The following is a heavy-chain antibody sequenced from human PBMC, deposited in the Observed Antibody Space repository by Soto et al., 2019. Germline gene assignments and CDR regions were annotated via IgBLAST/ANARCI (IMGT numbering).Heavy chain of an antibody. D-gene: IGHD1-26*01. V-gene: IGHV4-38-2*01. CDR3: ASSSGSYYEFDY. CDR2: IYHTGST. Sequence: PXETLSLTCAVSGYSISSGYYWTWIRQPPGKGLEWIGSIYHTGSTYYNPSLKSRVTMSVDTSKNRFSLKLSSVTAADTAMYYCASSSGSYYEFDYWGQGTLVTVSS. CDR1: GYSISSGYY. J-gene: IGHJ4*02.